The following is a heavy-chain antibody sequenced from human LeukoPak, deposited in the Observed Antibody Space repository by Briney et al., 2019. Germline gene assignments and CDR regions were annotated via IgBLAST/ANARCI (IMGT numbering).Heavy chain of an antibody. Sequence: ASVKVSCRASGYTFTAYYMHWVRQAPGQGLEWMGWINPNTGDTNSAERFQGRVTMTRDSSISTAYLELSRLTSDDTAVYYCARDMWQQFDWFDPWGQGTLVTVSS. J-gene: IGHJ5*02. CDR2: INPNTGDT. CDR1: GYTFTAYY. V-gene: IGHV1-2*02. D-gene: IGHD6-13*01. CDR3: ARDMWQQFDWFDP.